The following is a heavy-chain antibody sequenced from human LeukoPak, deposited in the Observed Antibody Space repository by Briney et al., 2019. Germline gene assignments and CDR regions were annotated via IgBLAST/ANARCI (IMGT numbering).Heavy chain of an antibody. CDR2: INPSGGST. J-gene: IGHJ4*02. CDR3: ARVGVKGDTAMASYYFDY. Sequence: GASVKVSCKASGYTFNRYAMNWVRQAPGQGLEWMGIINPSGGSTSYAQKFQGRVTMTRDTSTSTVYMELSSLRSEDTAVYYCARVGVKGDTAMASYYFDYWGQGTLVTVSS. CDR1: GYTFNRYA. D-gene: IGHD5-18*01. V-gene: IGHV1-46*02.